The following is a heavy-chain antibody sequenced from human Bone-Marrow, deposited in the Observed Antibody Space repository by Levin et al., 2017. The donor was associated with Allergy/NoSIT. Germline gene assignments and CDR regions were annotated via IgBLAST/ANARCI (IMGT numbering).Heavy chain of an antibody. J-gene: IGHJ4*02. CDR1: LFTFIIYS. CDR3: AKRPYTSSGWFDY. CDR2: ISDTGGST. D-gene: IGHD6-19*01. Sequence: SLNLSFSSSLFTFIIYSISWVRQAPGKGLEWVSTISDTGGSTYYADSVKGRFTVSLDPSKNTLYLQMNSLRAEDTAVYYCAKRPYTSSGWFDYWGQGTLVTVAS. V-gene: IGHV3-23*01.